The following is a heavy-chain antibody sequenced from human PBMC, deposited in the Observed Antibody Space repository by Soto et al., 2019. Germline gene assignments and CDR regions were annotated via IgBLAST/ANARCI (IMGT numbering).Heavy chain of an antibody. V-gene: IGHV1-69*13. Sequence: ASVKVSCKASGGPFSSYAISWVRQAPGQGLEWMGGIIPVFSTAYYAQKFQGRVTITADESTNTAYMELSSLRSEDTAMYYCARGGSGYVWFNEFWGQGSLVTVSS. CDR3: ARGGSGYVWFNEF. CDR2: IIPVFSTA. CDR1: GGPFSSYA. J-gene: IGHJ4*02. D-gene: IGHD3-22*01.